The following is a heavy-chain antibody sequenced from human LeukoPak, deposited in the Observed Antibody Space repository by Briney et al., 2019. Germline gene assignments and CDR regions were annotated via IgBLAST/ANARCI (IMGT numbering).Heavy chain of an antibody. D-gene: IGHD3-3*01. CDR3: VKVETISIFGVAPRYFDL. J-gene: IGHJ2*01. CDR2: ISWNGGGI. Sequence: GGSLRLSCAASGLIFDDYAVHWVRQTPGKCLEWVSGISWNGGGIVYADSVKGRFNISRDNAKNSLFLQMNSLTIEDTAIYYCVKVETISIFGVAPRYFDLWGRGTLVTVSS. V-gene: IGHV3-9*01. CDR1: GLIFDDYA.